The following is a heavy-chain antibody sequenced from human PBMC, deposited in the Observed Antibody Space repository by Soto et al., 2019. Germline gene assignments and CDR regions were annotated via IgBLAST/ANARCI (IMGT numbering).Heavy chain of an antibody. J-gene: IGHJ4*02. V-gene: IGHV4-59*01. CDR3: ARIGWVDRSYCFDY. CDR1: GASISSYY. Sequence: PSETLSLTCTVSGASISSYYWGWARQPPGKGLEWIGYVYYSGSTNYNPSLKSRVTISVDTSKKQFSLKLNSVTAADTAVYYCARIGWVDRSYCFDYWGQGNLVTVSS. D-gene: IGHD2-2*03. CDR2: VYYSGST.